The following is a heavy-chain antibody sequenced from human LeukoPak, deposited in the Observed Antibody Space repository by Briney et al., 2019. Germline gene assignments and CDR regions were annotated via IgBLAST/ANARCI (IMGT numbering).Heavy chain of an antibody. CDR2: ISGSGLNA. D-gene: IGHD2-2*01. V-gene: IGHV3-23*01. CDR1: GFTFSNTA. Sequence: AGSLRLSCAVSGFTFSNTAMRWVSQAPGRWLEWLSIISGSGLNAYYADSVKGRFTISTDNSKSTLFMQMNSLRDEDTALYYCVKRTMAGVLERRTYYFDYWGQGSLVTISP. J-gene: IGHJ4*02. CDR3: VKRTMAGVLERRTYYFDY.